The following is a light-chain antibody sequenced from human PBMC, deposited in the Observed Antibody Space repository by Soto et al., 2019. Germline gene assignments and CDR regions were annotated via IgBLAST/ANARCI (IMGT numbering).Light chain of an antibody. J-gene: IGLJ1*01. V-gene: IGLV1-51*01. CDR2: DNN. CDR3: GTYDSSLRDGV. CDR1: SSNIRNNY. Sequence: QSVLTQPPSVSAAPGQKVAISCSGSSSNIRNNYVSWYQQLPGTAPKLLIYDNNKRPSGIPDRFSGSKSGTSATLDITGLQTGDEADYYCGTYDSSLRDGVFGTGTKVTVL.